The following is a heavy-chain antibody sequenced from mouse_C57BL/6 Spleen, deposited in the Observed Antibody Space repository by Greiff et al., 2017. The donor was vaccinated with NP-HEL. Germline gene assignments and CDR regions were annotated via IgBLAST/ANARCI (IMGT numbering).Heavy chain of an antibody. D-gene: IGHD2-4*01. V-gene: IGHV1-64*01. J-gene: IGHJ4*01. CDR1: GYTFTSYW. CDR3: ARRVGYDYDPYAMDY. CDR2: IHPNSGST. Sequence: LQQPGAELVKPGASVKLSCKASGYTFTSYWMHWVKQRPGQGLEWIGMIHPNSGSTNYNEKFKSKATLTVDKSSSTAYMQLSSLTSEDSAVYYCARRVGYDYDPYAMDYWGQGTSVTVSS.